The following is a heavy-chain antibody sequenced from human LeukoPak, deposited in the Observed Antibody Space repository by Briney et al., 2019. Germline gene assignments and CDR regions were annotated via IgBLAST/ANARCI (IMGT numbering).Heavy chain of an antibody. J-gene: IGHJ4*02. CDR1: GFAFSSYD. D-gene: IGHD3-9*01. Sequence: GGSLRLSCAASGFAFSSYDMHWVRQATGKGLEWVSAIGYAGDTHYSGCVKGRFTISRENAKNSLYLQMNSLRAGDTAVYYCARGNILTGYMYWGQGTLVTVSS. V-gene: IGHV3-13*04. CDR2: IGYAGDT. CDR3: ARGNILTGYMY.